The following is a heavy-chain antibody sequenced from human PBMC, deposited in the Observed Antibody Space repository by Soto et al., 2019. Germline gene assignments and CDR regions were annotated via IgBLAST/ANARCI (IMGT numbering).Heavy chain of an antibody. Sequence: GGSLRLSCAASGFTFSSYAMSWVHQAPGKGLEWVSAISGSGGSTYYADSVKGRFTISRDNSKNTLYLQMNSLRAEDTAVYYCAKVGSSYYYYMDVWGKGTTVTVSS. J-gene: IGHJ6*03. V-gene: IGHV3-23*01. CDR3: AKVGSSYYYYMDV. CDR2: ISGSGGST. D-gene: IGHD3-10*01. CDR1: GFTFSSYA.